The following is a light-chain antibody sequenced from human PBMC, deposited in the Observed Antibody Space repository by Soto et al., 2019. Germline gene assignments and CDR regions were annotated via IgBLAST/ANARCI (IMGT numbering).Light chain of an antibody. Sequence: IFLTHSSGTLSLSPGEIVTLSCRASQSVTTRLAWYQHKPGQAPRLLMSGASSRASGVPVRFSGSGSGTDFTITISRMEPEDFALYYCKQYGGSPITCGLGTQLEIK. CDR1: QSVTTR. CDR2: GAS. J-gene: IGKJ5*01. V-gene: IGKV3-20*01. CDR3: KQYGGSPIT.